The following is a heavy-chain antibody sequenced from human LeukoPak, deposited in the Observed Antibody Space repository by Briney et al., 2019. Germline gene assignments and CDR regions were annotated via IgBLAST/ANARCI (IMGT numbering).Heavy chain of an antibody. CDR2: IIPIFGTA. CDR3: ARISSTGYSSGWLPFDY. V-gene: IGHV1-69*05. CDR1: GGTFSSYA. J-gene: IGHJ4*02. Sequence: SVKVSCKASGGTFSSYAISWVRQAPGQGLEWMGGIIPIFGTANYAQKFQGRVTITTDESTSTAYMELSSLRSEDTAVYYCARISSTGYSSGWLPFDYWGQGTLVTVSS. D-gene: IGHD6-19*01.